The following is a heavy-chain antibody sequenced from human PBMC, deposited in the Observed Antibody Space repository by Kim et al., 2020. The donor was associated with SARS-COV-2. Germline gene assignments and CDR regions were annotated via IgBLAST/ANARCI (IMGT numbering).Heavy chain of an antibody. D-gene: IGHD6-6*01. Sequence: TYYEESVKGRFNIARDNSKNTLYLQMNSLRAEDTAVYYCAFHLSIAAWYWGQGTLVTVSS. J-gene: IGHJ4*02. V-gene: IGHV3-23*01. CDR2: T. CDR3: AFHLSIAAWY.